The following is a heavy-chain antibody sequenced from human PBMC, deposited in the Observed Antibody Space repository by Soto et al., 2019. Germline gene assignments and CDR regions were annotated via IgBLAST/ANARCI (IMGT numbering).Heavy chain of an antibody. V-gene: IGHV4-39*01. Sequence: SETLSLTCTVSGGSISSSSYYWGWIRQPPGKGLEWIGSIYYSGSTYYNPSLKSRVTISVDTSKNQFSLKLSSVTAADTAVYYCARMKFPYSSSWENDYWGQGTLVTVSS. CDR3: ARMKFPYSSSWENDY. CDR2: IYYSGST. J-gene: IGHJ4*02. D-gene: IGHD6-13*01. CDR1: GGSISSSSYY.